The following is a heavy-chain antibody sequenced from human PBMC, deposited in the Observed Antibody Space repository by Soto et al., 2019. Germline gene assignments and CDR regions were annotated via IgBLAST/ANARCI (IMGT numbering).Heavy chain of an antibody. D-gene: IGHD4-17*01. CDR3: AHRGYGDYPRDNWFDP. CDR1: GFSLSSGGVG. CDR2: IYWNNDI. Sequence: QITLKESGPTLVKPTQTLTLTCTLSGFSLSSGGVGVGWIRQPPGKALEWLALIYWNNDIRYSPSLKSRLTITKDTSKNQVVLTMTNMDPVDTATYYCAHRGYGDYPRDNWFDPWGQGTLVTVSS. V-gene: IGHV2-5*01. J-gene: IGHJ5*02.